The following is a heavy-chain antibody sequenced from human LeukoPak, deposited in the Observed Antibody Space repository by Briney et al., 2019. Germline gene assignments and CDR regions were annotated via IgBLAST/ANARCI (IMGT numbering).Heavy chain of an antibody. CDR2: INHSGST. V-gene: IGHV4-34*01. CDR3: ARGGDSYDFWSGYYILDY. D-gene: IGHD3-3*01. J-gene: IGHJ4*02. Sequence: SSETLSLTCTVSGYSISTGYYWSWIRQPPGKGLEWIGEINHSGSTNYNPSLKSRVTISVDTSKNQFSLKLSSVTAADTAVYYCARGGDSYDFWSGYYILDYWGQGTLVTVSS. CDR1: GYSISTGYY.